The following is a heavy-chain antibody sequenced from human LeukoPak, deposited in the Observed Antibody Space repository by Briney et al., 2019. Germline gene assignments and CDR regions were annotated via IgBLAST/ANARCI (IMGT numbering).Heavy chain of an antibody. J-gene: IGHJ4*02. CDR2: IWYDGSNK. V-gene: IGHV3-33*01. D-gene: IGHD3-10*01. Sequence: GGSLRLSCAASGFTFSSYGMHWVRQAPGKGLEWVAVIWYDGSNKYYADSVKGRFTISRDNPKNTLYLQMNSLRAEDTAVYYCARDMVGYYYGSGSYEYWGQGTLVTVSS. CDR3: ARDMVGYYYGSGSYEY. CDR1: GFTFSSYG.